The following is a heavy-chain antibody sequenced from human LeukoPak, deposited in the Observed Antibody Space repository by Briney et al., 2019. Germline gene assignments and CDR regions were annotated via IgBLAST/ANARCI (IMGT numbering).Heavy chain of an antibody. CDR2: IGASGVNT. CDR1: RFTFSGYA. Sequence: GGSLRLSCAASRFTFSGYAMYWVRQAPGKGLEWVSCIGASGVNTYYADSVKGRFTISRDNSNNTLYLQMNSLRAEDTAVYYCAKGSGSGWYGWFDPWGQGTLVTVSS. V-gene: IGHV3-23*01. CDR3: AKGSGSGWYGWFDP. D-gene: IGHD6-19*01. J-gene: IGHJ5*02.